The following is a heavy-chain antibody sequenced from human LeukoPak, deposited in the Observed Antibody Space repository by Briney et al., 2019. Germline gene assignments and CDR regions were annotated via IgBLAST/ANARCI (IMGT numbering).Heavy chain of an antibody. D-gene: IGHD5-24*01. CDR3: ARAGPPMDYYYYYGMDV. V-gene: IGHV4-59*01. CDR1: GGSMSSYY. Sequence: PSETLSLTCSVSGGSMSSYYGSWIRPPAGQGLEWMGYIYVSGSTNYNPSLTSRVTISVDPSKIQFSLKLSSVPAADTAVYYGARAGPPMDYYYYYGMDVWGQGTTVTVSS. J-gene: IGHJ6*02. CDR2: IYVSGST.